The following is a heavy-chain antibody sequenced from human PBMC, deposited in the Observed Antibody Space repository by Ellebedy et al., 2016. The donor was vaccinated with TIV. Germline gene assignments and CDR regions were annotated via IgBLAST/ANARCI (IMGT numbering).Heavy chain of an antibody. CDR3: ARGAGYFDY. CDR1: GGSISSYY. V-gene: IGHV4-59*01. CDR2: IYYSGST. D-gene: IGHD6-19*01. Sequence: MPSETLSLTCPVPGGSISSYYWSWILQPPGKGLVWSGYIYYSGSTNYNPSLKSRVTISVDTSKNQFSLKLSSVTAADTAVYYCARGAGYFDYWGQGTLVTVSS. J-gene: IGHJ4*02.